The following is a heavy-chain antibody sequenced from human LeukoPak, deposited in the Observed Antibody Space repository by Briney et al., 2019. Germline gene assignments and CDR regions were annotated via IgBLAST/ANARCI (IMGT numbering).Heavy chain of an antibody. D-gene: IGHD1/OR15-1a*01. Sequence: GGSLGLSCAASEFSVGSNYMTWVRQAPGKGLEWVSLIYSGGSTYYADSVKGRFTISRDNSKNTLYLQMNSLRAEDTAVYYCAREGSWNILTYDYWGQGNLVTVSS. CDR2: IYSGGST. CDR3: AREGSWNILTYDY. V-gene: IGHV3-66*01. CDR1: EFSVGSNY. J-gene: IGHJ4*02.